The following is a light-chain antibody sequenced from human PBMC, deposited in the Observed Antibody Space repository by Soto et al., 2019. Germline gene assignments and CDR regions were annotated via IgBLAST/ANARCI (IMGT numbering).Light chain of an antibody. CDR2: ENN. CDR3: QSYDSSLTGAV. Sequence: QSVLTQPPSVSGAPGQRVTISCTGSSSNIGAGYDVHWYQQLPGTAPKLLIYENNNRPSGVPDRFSGSKSGTSASLAVTGLQAEDEADYYCQSYDSSLTGAVFVGGTKLTVL. V-gene: IGLV1-40*01. J-gene: IGLJ2*01. CDR1: SSNIGAGYD.